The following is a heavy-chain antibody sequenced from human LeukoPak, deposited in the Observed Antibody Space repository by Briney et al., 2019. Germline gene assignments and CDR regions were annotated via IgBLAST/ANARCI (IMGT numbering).Heavy chain of an antibody. J-gene: IGHJ4*02. CDR3: ARGATIFGVVTRLDY. Sequence: SQALSLTCTVSGGSISSGGYYWSWIRQHPGKGLEWIGYIYYSGSTYYNPSLKSRVTISVDTSKNQFSLKLSSVTAADTAVYYCARGATIFGVVTRLDYWGQGALVTVSS. D-gene: IGHD3-3*01. V-gene: IGHV4-31*03. CDR1: GGSISSGGYY. CDR2: IYYSGST.